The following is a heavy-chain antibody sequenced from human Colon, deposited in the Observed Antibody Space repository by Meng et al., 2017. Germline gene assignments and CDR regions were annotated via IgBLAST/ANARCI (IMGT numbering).Heavy chain of an antibody. J-gene: IGHJ4*02. CDR3: ARGGGGQLYSYSGSHLDY. CDR2: INHSGST. CDR1: GGSFSGYY. V-gene: IGHV4-34*01. D-gene: IGHD1-26*01. Sequence: SETLSLTCAVYGGSFSGYYWSWSRQPPGKGLEWIGEINHSGSTNYNPSLKSRVTISVDTSKNQSSLKLSSVTAADTAVYYCARGGGGQLYSYSGSHLDYWGQGTLVTVSS.